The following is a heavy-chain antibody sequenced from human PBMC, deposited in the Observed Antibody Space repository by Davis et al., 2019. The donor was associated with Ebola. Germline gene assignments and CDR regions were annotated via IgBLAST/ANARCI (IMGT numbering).Heavy chain of an antibody. Sequence: PGGSLRLSCAASGFTFTSYAMSWVRQPPGKGLEWIGYIYYSGSTNYNPSLKSRVTISVDKSKNQFSLKLSSVTAADTAMYYCAKQPSGYYFDYWGQGTLVTVSS. CDR1: GFTFTSYA. V-gene: IGHV4-59*08. D-gene: IGHD3-10*01. CDR2: IYYSGST. CDR3: AKQPSGYYFDY. J-gene: IGHJ4*02.